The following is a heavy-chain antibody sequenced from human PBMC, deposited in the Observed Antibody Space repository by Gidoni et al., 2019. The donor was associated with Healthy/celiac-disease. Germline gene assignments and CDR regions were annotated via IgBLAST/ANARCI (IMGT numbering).Heavy chain of an antibody. V-gene: IGHV3-30*18. CDR3: AKDAHYGSGSYIDY. D-gene: IGHD3-10*01. CDR2: ISYDGSNK. Sequence: APGKGLEWVAVISYDGSNKYYADSVKGRFTISRDNSKNTLYLQMKSLRAEDTAVYYCAKDAHYGSGSYIDYWGQGTLVTVSS. J-gene: IGHJ4*02.